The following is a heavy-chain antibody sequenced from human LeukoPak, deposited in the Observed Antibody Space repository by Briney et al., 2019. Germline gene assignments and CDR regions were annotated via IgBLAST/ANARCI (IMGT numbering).Heavy chain of an antibody. V-gene: IGHV4-30-2*01. D-gene: IGHD3-10*01. CDR1: GYAIISGGFS. J-gene: IGHJ5*02. CDR3: ARPRQASGLFSS. CDR2: IYDRGPA. Sequence: PSETLSLTCTVSGYAIISGGFSWNWIRQPPGKGLEWIGCIYDRGPAHYNPSLKSRFTISVDRPKNQFFLNVTSLTAADTAVYYSARPRQASGLFSSWGQGTLVAVSS.